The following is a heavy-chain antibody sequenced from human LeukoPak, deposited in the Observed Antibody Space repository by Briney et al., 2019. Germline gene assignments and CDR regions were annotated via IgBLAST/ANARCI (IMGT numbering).Heavy chain of an antibody. CDR1: GFTFSSYE. Sequence: PGGSLRLSCAASGFTFSSYEMNWVRQAPGKGLEWVSYISSSGSTIYYADSVKGRFTISRDNAKNSLYLQMNSLRAEDTAVYYCARDRRSGSSNPHAFDIWGQGTMVTVSS. J-gene: IGHJ3*02. V-gene: IGHV3-48*03. CDR3: ARDRRSGSSNPHAFDI. CDR2: ISSSGSTI. D-gene: IGHD3-10*01.